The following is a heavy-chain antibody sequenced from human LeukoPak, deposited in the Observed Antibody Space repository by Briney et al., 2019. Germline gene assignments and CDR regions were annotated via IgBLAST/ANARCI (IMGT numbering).Heavy chain of an antibody. Sequence: ASVNVSCKASGYTFTGYYMHWVRQAPGQGLEWMGLINPYSGGTNYAQRFQDRVSMTRDMSISTAYMELSRVTSDDTAVYYCARSGGTSGPELDYWGQGTLVTVSS. V-gene: IGHV1-2*02. CDR1: GYTFTGYY. D-gene: IGHD3-3*01. CDR3: ARSGGTSGPELDY. CDR2: INPYSGGT. J-gene: IGHJ4*02.